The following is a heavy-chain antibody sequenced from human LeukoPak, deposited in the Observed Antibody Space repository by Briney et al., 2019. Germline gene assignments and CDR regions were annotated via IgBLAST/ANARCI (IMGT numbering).Heavy chain of an antibody. V-gene: IGHV4-59*01. J-gene: IGHJ5*02. CDR2: IYYSGST. CDR3: AREQLLGYYYDSSGPHT. D-gene: IGHD3-22*01. CDR1: GGSISSYY. Sequence: SETLSLTCTVSGGSISSYYWNWIRQPPGKGLEWIGYIYYSGSTNYNPSLKSRVTISVDTSKNQFSLKLSSVTAADTAVYYCAREQLLGYYYDSSGPHTWGQGTLVTVSS.